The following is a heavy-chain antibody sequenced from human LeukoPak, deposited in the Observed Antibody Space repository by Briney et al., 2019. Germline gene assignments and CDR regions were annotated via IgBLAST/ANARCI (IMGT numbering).Heavy chain of an antibody. Sequence: SETLSLTCTVSGGSISSYYWSWIRQPPGKGLEWIGYIYYSGSTNYNPSLESRVTISVDTSKNQFSLKLSSVTAADTAVYYCARDSTVTPFDYWGQGTLVTVSS. CDR1: GGSISSYY. V-gene: IGHV4-59*01. CDR3: ARDSTVTPFDY. D-gene: IGHD4-17*01. CDR2: IYYSGST. J-gene: IGHJ4*02.